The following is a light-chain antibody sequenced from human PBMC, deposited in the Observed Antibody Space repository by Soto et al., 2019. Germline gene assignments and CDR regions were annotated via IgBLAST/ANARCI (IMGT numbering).Light chain of an antibody. Sequence: EIVMTQSPATLSVSPGERATLSCRACESVSSNLAWYQQKPGQAPRLLIYGASTRATGIPARFSGSGSGTEFTLNISSLQSEDFAVYYCQQHNHWPYIIGQGTKLEIK. CDR2: GAS. J-gene: IGKJ2*01. CDR3: QQHNHWPYI. V-gene: IGKV3-15*01. CDR1: ESVSSN.